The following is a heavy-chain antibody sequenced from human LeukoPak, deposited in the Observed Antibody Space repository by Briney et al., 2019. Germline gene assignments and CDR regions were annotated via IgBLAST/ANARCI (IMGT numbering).Heavy chain of an antibody. CDR2: IYSIGNT. Sequence: GGSLRLSCAASGIIVSSNYMAWVRQAPGKGLEWVSIIYSIGNTFYADSVKGRFTISRDSSNNSLYLQMNNLRVEDTGVYYCERVRVVAAISDAFDIWGQGTMVTVSS. CDR1: GIIVSSNY. CDR3: ERVRVVAAISDAFDI. V-gene: IGHV3-66*01. D-gene: IGHD2-15*01. J-gene: IGHJ3*02.